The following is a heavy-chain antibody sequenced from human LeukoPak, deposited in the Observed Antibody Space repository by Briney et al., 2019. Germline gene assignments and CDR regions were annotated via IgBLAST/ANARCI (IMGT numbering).Heavy chain of an antibody. CDR3: ARARWTSTVTTYYLDY. CDR1: GYTFTDYA. V-gene: IGHV1-3*01. J-gene: IGHJ4*02. CDR2: INAGNGKT. Sequence: ASVKVSCKTSGYTFTDYAVQWVRQAHGQRLEWMGWINAGNGKTKYSQKFQDRVTITRDTSATTAYLDLNSLRSEDTAVYYCARARWTSTVTTYYLDYWGQGTLVTVSS. D-gene: IGHD4-17*01.